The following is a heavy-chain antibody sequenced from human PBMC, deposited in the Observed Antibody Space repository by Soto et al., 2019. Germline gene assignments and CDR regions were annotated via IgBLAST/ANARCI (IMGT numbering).Heavy chain of an antibody. CDR2: IISQTDGGTT. CDR3: TTSKNYDFWSTPDY. Sequence: EVHLVESGGGVVKPGGSLRLSCAASGFTFTNAWMNWVRQAPGKGLEWVGRIISQTDGGTTDYAAPVTGRFTISRDASENTLYLQMNSLKTEDTAVYYCTTSKNYDFWSTPDYWGQGTLVIVSS. V-gene: IGHV3-15*01. D-gene: IGHD3-3*01. CDR1: GFTFTNAW. J-gene: IGHJ4*02.